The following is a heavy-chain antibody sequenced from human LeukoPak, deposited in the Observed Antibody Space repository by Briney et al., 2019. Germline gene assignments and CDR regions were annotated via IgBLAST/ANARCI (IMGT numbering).Heavy chain of an antibody. CDR3: ARVVVPAPPVANWFDP. D-gene: IGHD2-2*01. CDR1: GYTFTGYY. CDR2: INPNSGGT. V-gene: IGHV1-2*02. Sequence: ASVKVSCKASGYTFTGYYMHWVRQAPGQGLEWMGWINPNSGGTNYAQKFQGRVTMTRDTSISTAYMEPSRLRSDDTAVYYCARVVVPAPPVANWFDPWGQGTLVTVSS. J-gene: IGHJ5*02.